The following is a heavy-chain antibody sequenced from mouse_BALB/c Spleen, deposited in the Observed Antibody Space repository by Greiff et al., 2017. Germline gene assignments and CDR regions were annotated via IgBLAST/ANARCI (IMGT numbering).Heavy chain of an antibody. CDR2: IWAGGST. CDR1: GFSLTSYG. V-gene: IGHV2-9*02. J-gene: IGHJ3*01. D-gene: IGHD2-14*01. Sequence: QVHVNQSGPGLVAPSQSLSITCTASGFSLTSYGVHWVRQPPGKGLEWLGVIWAGGSTNYNSALMSRLSISKDNSKSQVFLKMNSLQTDDTAMYYCVMGYDDAWFAYWGQGTLVTVSA. CDR3: VMGYDDAWFAY.